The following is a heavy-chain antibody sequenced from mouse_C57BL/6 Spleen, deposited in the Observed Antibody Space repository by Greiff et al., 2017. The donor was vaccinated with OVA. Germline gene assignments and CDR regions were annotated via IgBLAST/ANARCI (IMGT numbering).Heavy chain of an antibody. CDR1: GYTFTDYY. V-gene: IGHV1-19*01. CDR2: INPYNGGT. J-gene: IGHJ3*01. Sequence: DVQLQQSGPVLVKPGASVKMSCKASGYTFTDYYMNWVKQSHGKSLEWIGVINPYNGGTSYNQKFKGKATLTVDKSSSTAYMELNSLTSEDSAVYYCARNPTAQATLFAYWGQGTLVTVSA. D-gene: IGHD3-2*02. CDR3: ARNPTAQATLFAY.